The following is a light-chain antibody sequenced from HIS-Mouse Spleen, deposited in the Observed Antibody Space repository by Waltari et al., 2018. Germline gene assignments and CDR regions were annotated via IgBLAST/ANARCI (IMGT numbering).Light chain of an antibody. V-gene: IGLV6-57*02. J-gene: IGLJ3*02. CDR1: SGSIASNY. CDR2: EDN. Sequence: NFMLTQPHSVSESPGKTVTSSCTGSSGSIASNYVQWYQQRPGRAHHPPGSAPTAVIYEDNQRPSGVPDRFSGSNDSSSNSASLTISGLKTEDEADYYCQSYDSSNHWVFGGGTKLTVL. CDR3: QSYDSSNHWV.